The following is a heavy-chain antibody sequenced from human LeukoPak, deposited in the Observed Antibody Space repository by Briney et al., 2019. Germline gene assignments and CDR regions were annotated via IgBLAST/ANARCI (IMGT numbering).Heavy chain of an antibody. CDR2: IKSAGDST. J-gene: IGHJ4*02. V-gene: IGHV3-23*01. CDR1: GFIFSSYA. CDR3: AKLGWAGVVTSPPLH. D-gene: IGHD3-3*01. Sequence: GGSLRLSCAASGFIFSSYAMSWVRQAPGKGLEWVSTIKSAGDSTSYADSVKGRFTISRDNSKNTLYLQMNSLRDEDTAIYYCAKLGWAGVVTSPPLHWGQGTLVTVSS.